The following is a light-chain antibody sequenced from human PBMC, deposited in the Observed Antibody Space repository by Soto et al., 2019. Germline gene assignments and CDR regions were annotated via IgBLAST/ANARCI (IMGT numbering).Light chain of an antibody. J-gene: IGKJ1*01. CDR2: GSS. CDR3: QQYGSSPRT. Sequence: EIVLTQSPAALSLSPGERATLSCRASQNVASSYLAWYQQKPGQAPRLLIYGSSIRGAGIPDRFSGSGSGTDFTLTISRLDPEDFAVYFCQQYGSSPRTFGQGTKVDIK. V-gene: IGKV3-20*01. CDR1: QNVASSY.